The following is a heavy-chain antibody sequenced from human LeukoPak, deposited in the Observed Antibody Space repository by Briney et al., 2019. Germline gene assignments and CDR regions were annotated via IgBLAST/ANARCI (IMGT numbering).Heavy chain of an antibody. CDR1: GGSIGSGGYY. J-gene: IGHJ6*02. CDR2: VYYSGST. Sequence: PSQTLSLTCTVSGGSIGSGGYYCTWIRQHPGKGLQWIGDVYYSGSTYYNPSLKSRVTISIATSKTQFSLELRSVTAADTAVYYCARGGIFAVVPPGDYGMDVWGQGTTVPVSS. CDR3: ARGGIFAVVPPGDYGMDV. V-gene: IGHV4-31*03. D-gene: IGHD3-3*02.